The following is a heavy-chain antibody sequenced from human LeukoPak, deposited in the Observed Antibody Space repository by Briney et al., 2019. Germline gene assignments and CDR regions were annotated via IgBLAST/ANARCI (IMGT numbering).Heavy chain of an antibody. CDR2: LYTSGST. D-gene: IGHD6-13*01. V-gene: IGHV4-4*07. CDR3: ARAHSSSWPDY. Sequence: SETLSLTCTVSGGSISSYYWSWIRQPAGKGLEWIGHLYTSGSTNYNPALKSRVTMSKDTSKNQFSLKLNSVTAADTAVYYCARAHSSSWPDYWGQGTLVTVSS. J-gene: IGHJ4*02. CDR1: GGSISSYY.